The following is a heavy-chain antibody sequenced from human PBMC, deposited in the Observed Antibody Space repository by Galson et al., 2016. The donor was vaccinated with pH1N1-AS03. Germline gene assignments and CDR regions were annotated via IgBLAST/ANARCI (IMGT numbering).Heavy chain of an antibody. Sequence: SVKVSCKASGYAFTAYYIHWVRQAPGQGLEWMGFVNTRTGVTLYAQKFKGRVTMTRDTSISTAYMELRGLGSDDSAFYYCARVEGIASTTGDWGQGSLITVSS. CDR2: VNTRTGVT. CDR1: GYAFTAYY. V-gene: IGHV1-2*02. J-gene: IGHJ4*02. CDR3: ARVEGIASTTGD. D-gene: IGHD6-13*01.